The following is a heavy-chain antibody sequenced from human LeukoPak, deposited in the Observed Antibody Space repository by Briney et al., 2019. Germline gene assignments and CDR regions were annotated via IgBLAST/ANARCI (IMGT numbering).Heavy chain of an antibody. CDR1: GFTFSSYA. J-gene: IGHJ4*02. D-gene: IGHD5-18*01. CDR3: ARGPSGYNAGKFDS. CDR2: VSGSGGST. V-gene: IGHV3-23*01. Sequence: GSLRLSCAASGFTFSSYAMNWVRQAPGQGLEWVSAVSGSGGSTYHTDSVKGRFTISRDNSKNTLYLQMNSLKEEDTAVYYCARGPSGYNAGKFDSWGQGVLVTVSS.